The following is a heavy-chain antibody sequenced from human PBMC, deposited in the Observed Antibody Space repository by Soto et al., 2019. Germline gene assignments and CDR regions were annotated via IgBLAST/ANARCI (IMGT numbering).Heavy chain of an antibody. V-gene: IGHV1-3*01. CDR1: GYTFTSYA. CDR2: INAGNGNT. J-gene: IGHJ5*02. CDR3: ARGEKTLNWFDP. Sequence: ASVKVSCKASGYTFTSYAMHWVRQAPGQRLEWMGWINAGNGNTKYSQKFQGRVTITRDTSASTAYMELSSLRSEDTAVYYCARGEKTLNWFDPWGQGTLVTVSS.